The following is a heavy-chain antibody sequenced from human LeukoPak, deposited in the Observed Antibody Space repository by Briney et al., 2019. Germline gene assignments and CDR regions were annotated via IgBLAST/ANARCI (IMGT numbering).Heavy chain of an antibody. D-gene: IGHD3-22*01. V-gene: IGHV3-23*01. CDR3: AKGWLWMDV. CDR1: GFTFNNYA. CDR2: ISGSGGST. J-gene: IGHJ6*02. Sequence: PGASLRLSCAASGFTFNNYAMTWVRQAPGKGLERVSAISGSGGSTYYADSVKGRFTISRDNSKNTLYLQMNSLRAEDTAVYYCAKGWLWMDVWGQGTTVTVSS.